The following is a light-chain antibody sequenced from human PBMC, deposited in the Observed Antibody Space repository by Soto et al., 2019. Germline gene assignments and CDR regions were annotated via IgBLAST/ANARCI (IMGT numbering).Light chain of an antibody. V-gene: IGLV7-46*01. CDR2: DTS. J-gene: IGLJ2*01. CDR1: TGADTSSHY. Sequence: QAVVTQEPSLTVSPGGTVTLTCGSSTGADTSSHYPYWFQQKPGQAPKTLIYDTSNKHSWTPARFSGSLLGGKGALTLSGAQPEDEADYYCLLSYSGPSGLRVVLGGGTKVTVL. CDR3: LLSYSGPSGLRVV.